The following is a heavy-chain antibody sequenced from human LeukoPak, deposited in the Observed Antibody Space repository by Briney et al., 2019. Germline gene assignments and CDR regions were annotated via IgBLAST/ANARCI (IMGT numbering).Heavy chain of an antibody. V-gene: IGHV4-34*01. D-gene: IGHD6-13*01. CDR2: INHSGST. J-gene: IGHJ3*02. CDR3: ARGPGYSSTTDAFEI. Sequence: NPSETLSLTCAVYGGSFSGYYWSWIRQPPGKGLEWIGEINHSGSTNYNPSLKSRVTISVDTSKNQFSLKLSSVTAADTAVYYCARGPGYSSTTDAFEIWGQGTMVTVSS. CDR1: GGSFSGYY.